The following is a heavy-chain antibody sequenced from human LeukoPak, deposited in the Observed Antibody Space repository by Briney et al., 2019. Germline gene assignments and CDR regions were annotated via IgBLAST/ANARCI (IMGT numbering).Heavy chain of an antibody. CDR2: ISYDGGNK. J-gene: IGHJ4*02. V-gene: IGHV3-30*04. D-gene: IGHD6-19*01. CDR3: ARDPYSSGGFDY. Sequence: GRSLRLSCAASGFTFSSYAMHWVRQAPGKGLEWAAVISYDGGNKYYADSVKGRFTISRDNSKNTLYLQMNSLRAEDTAVYYCARDPYSSGGFDYWGQGTLVTVSS. CDR1: GFTFSSYA.